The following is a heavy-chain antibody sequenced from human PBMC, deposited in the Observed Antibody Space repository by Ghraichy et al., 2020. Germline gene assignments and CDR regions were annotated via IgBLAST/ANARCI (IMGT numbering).Heavy chain of an antibody. CDR3: ARENSNRYYYYYYYMDV. CDR1: GFTFSSYW. CDR2: INSDGSST. Sequence: GGSLRLSCAASGFTFSSYWMHWVRQAPGKGLVWVSRINSDGSSTSYADSVKGRFTISRDNAKNTLYLQMNSLRAEDTAVYYCARENSNRYYYYYYYMDVWGKGTTVTVSS. J-gene: IGHJ6*03. D-gene: IGHD4-11*01. V-gene: IGHV3-74*01.